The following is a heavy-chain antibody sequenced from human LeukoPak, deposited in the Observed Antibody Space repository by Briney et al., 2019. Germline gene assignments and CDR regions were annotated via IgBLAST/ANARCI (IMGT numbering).Heavy chain of an antibody. CDR1: GFTFSSYA. Sequence: GGCLRLSCAASGFTFSSYAMHWVRQAPGKGLEWVAVISYDGSNKYYADTMQGRFSPSRDNSKNTLFLQRNSLRAEDTAVYYCARVGYCSSTTCYYYFDGWGQ. CDR3: ARVGYCSSTTCYYYFDG. D-gene: IGHD2-2*01. V-gene: IGHV3-33*01. J-gene: IGHJ4*01. CDR2: ISYDGSNK.